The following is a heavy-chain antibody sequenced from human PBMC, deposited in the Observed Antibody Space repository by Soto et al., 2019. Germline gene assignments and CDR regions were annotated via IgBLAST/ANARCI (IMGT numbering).Heavy chain of an antibody. D-gene: IGHD3-10*01. J-gene: IGHJ4*02. CDR1: GYTFTSYD. CDR2: MNPNSGNT. Sequence: GASVKVSCKASGYTFTSYDINWVRQATGQGLEWMGWMNPNSGNTGYAQKFQGRVTMTRNTSISTAYMELSSLRSEDTAVYYCATPLLWFGDQASNYWGQGTLVTVSS. CDR3: ATPLLWFGDQASNY. V-gene: IGHV1-8*01.